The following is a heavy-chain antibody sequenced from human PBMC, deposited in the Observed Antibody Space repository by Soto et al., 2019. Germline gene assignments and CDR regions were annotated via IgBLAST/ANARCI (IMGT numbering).Heavy chain of an antibody. J-gene: IGHJ4*02. CDR1: GGIFHGYG. CDR3: ARDGIGGTVFRGYLDY. D-gene: IGHD1-7*01. V-gene: IGHV3-33*01. Sequence: PGGSLRLSCAVPGGIFHGYGMHWVRQAPGKGLEWVAIIRFDGSNEGYADSVKGRFTISRDNSKNTLYLQMNTLGAEDTAVYYCARDGIGGTVFRGYLDYWGRGTVVTVSS. CDR2: IRFDGSNE.